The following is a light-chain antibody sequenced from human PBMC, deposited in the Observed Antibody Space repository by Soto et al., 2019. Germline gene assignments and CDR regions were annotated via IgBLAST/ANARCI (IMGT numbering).Light chain of an antibody. Sequence: DIQMTQSPSTLSASVGDRVTITCRASQRINNWLAWYQQKPGKAPKVLIFDASSLESGVPSRFSGSGSGTEFTLTISSLQPDDFATYYCQQYSSYWTFGQGTKVDIK. V-gene: IGKV1-5*01. J-gene: IGKJ1*01. CDR2: DAS. CDR3: QQYSSYWT. CDR1: QRINNW.